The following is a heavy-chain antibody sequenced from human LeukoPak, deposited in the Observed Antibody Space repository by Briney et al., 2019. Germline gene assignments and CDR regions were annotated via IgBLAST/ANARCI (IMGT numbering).Heavy chain of an antibody. Sequence: SQTLSLTCAISGDTVSSNRASWNWIRQSPSRGLEWLGRTYYRSKWYNDYAVSVKSRTTINPDTSKNQFSLLLNSVTPEDTAVYYCARAVVANSYDYYGVDVWGEGTTVTVSS. CDR2: TYYRSKWYN. CDR3: ARAVVANSYDYYGVDV. D-gene: IGHD2-15*01. CDR1: GDTVSSNRAS. V-gene: IGHV6-1*01. J-gene: IGHJ6*04.